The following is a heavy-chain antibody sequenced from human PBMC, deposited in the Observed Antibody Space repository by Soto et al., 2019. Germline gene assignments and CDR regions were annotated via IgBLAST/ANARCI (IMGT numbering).Heavy chain of an antibody. CDR3: VKDVSINWYSGHFRH. D-gene: IGHD6-13*01. J-gene: IGHJ1*01. CDR1: GFNFDDYA. CDR2: INWNSGSI. Sequence: EVQLVESGGGLVQPGRSLRLSCAASGFNFDDYAMHWVRQVPGKGLEWVSGINWNSGSIGYGDSVKGRFAISRDNAKNSLHLQMNSLSAEDTAFYYCVKDVSINWYSGHFRHWGQGTLVTVSS. V-gene: IGHV3-9*01.